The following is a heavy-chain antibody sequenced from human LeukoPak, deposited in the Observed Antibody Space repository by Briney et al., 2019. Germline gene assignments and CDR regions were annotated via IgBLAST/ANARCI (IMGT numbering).Heavy chain of an antibody. Sequence: GGSLRLSCAASRFTFSSYCMHWLRQAPGKGLVWVSRINSDGSSTSYADSVKGRFTISTDNAKHTLYLQMNSLRAEDTAGYYCARDTPRAYYYDSSGSREDYWGQGTLVTVSS. CDR3: ARDTPRAYYYDSSGSREDY. CDR1: RFTFSSYC. V-gene: IGHV3-74*01. CDR2: INSDGSST. J-gene: IGHJ4*02. D-gene: IGHD3-22*01.